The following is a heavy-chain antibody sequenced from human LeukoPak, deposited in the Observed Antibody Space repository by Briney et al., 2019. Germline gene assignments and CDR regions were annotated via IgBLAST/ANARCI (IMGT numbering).Heavy chain of an antibody. Sequence: ASVKVSCKVSGYTLTELSMHWVRQAPGKGLEWMGGFDPEDGETIYAQKFQGRVTMTEDTSTDTAYMELSSLRSEDTAVYYCATGRASYYDFWSGYSPFDYWGQGTPVTVPS. CDR3: ATGRASYYDFWSGYSPFDY. CDR1: GYTLTELS. J-gene: IGHJ4*02. V-gene: IGHV1-24*01. D-gene: IGHD3-3*01. CDR2: FDPEDGET.